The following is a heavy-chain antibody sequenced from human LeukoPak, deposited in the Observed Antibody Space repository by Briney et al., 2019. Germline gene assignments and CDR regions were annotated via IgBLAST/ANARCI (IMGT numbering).Heavy chain of an antibody. Sequence: ASVKVSCKASGYTFTSYDINWVRQATGQGLEWMGWMNPNSGNTGYAQKFQGRVTITRNTSISTAYMELSSLRSEDTAVYYCARNRMKAWFDPWGQGTLVTVSS. CDR3: ARNRMKAWFDP. D-gene: IGHD2-8*01. V-gene: IGHV1-8*03. J-gene: IGHJ5*02. CDR2: MNPNSGNT. CDR1: GYTFTSYD.